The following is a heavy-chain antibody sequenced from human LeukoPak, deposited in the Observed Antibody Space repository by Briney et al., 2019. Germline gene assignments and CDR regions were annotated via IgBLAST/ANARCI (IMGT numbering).Heavy chain of an antibody. D-gene: IGHD2-2*01. CDR1: GYTFTSYG. Sequence: ASVKVSCKASGYTFTSYGISWVRQAPRQGLEWMGWISAYNGNTNYAQKLQGRVTMTTDTSTSTAYMELRSLRSDDTAVYYCARAAGEVVVVPAADDAFDIWGQGTMVTVSS. V-gene: IGHV1-18*01. J-gene: IGHJ3*02. CDR3: ARAAGEVVVVPAADDAFDI. CDR2: ISAYNGNT.